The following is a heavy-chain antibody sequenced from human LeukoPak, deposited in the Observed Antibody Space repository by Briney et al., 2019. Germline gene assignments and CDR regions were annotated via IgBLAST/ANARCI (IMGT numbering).Heavy chain of an antibody. CDR3: ARGLAGYYYYYGMDV. Sequence: SETLSLTCAVYGGSFSGYYWSWIRQPPGKGLEWIGEINHSGSTNYNPSLKSRVTISVDTSKIQFSLKLSSVTAADTAVYYCARGLAGYYYYYGMDVWGQGTTVTVSS. V-gene: IGHV4-34*01. J-gene: IGHJ6*02. CDR2: INHSGST. CDR1: GGSFSGYY. D-gene: IGHD6-19*01.